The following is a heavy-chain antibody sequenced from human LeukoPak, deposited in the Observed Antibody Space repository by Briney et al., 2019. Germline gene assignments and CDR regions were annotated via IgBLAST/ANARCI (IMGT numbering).Heavy chain of an antibody. CDR3: AREVAYCGGDCYFAL. V-gene: IGHV1-2*06. J-gene: IGHJ4*02. CDR2: INPNSGGT. CDR1: GYTFTSYY. D-gene: IGHD2-21*02. Sequence: ASVKVSCKASGYTFTSYYMHWVRQAPGQGLEWMGRINPNSGGTNYAQKFQGRVTMTRDTSISTAYMELSRLRSDDTAVYYCAREVAYCGGDCYFALWGQGTLVTVSS.